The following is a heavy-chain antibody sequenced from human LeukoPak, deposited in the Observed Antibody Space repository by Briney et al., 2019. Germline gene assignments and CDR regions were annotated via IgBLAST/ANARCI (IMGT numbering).Heavy chain of an antibody. CDR3: ARGSSSWSFYYYYMDV. Sequence: SETLSLTCTVSGGSISSYYWSWIRQPPGKGLEWIGYIYYSGSTNYNPSLTSRVTISVDTSKNQFSLKLSSVTAADTAVYYCARGSSSWSFYYYYMDVWGKGTTVTVSS. CDR1: GGSISSYY. D-gene: IGHD6-13*01. CDR2: IYYSGST. J-gene: IGHJ6*03. V-gene: IGHV4-59*01.